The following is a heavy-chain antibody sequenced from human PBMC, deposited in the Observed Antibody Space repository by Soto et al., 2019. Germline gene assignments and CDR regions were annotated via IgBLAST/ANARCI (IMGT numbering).Heavy chain of an antibody. V-gene: IGHV4-34*01. Sequence: SETLSLTCAVYGGSFSGYYWSWIRQPPGKGLEWIGEINHSGSTNYNPSLKSRVTISVDTSKNQFSLKLSSVTAADTAVYYCARGLSKLKHYDFWSGYYSGRIFGFDYWGQGTLVTVS. D-gene: IGHD3-3*01. CDR2: INHSGST. CDR1: GGSFSGYY. CDR3: ARGLSKLKHYDFWSGYYSGRIFGFDY. J-gene: IGHJ4*02.